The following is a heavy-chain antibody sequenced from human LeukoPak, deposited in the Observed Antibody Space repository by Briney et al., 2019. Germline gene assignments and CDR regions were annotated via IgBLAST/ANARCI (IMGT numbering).Heavy chain of an antibody. V-gene: IGHV3-23*01. CDR1: GFTFGTYW. CDR3: ATLDPCGSYFFTYSFDY. D-gene: IGHD1-26*01. Sequence: GGSLRLSCAASGFTFGTYWMSWVRQAPGKGLEWVSFIGGSGGSTYYADSVKGRFTISRDNAKKTLYLQMNSLRAEDTAVYYCATLDPCGSYFFTYSFDYWGQGTLVTVSS. J-gene: IGHJ4*02. CDR2: IGGSGGST.